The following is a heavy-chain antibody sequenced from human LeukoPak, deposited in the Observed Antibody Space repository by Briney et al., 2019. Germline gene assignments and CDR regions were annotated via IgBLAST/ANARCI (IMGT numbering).Heavy chain of an antibody. V-gene: IGHV4-59*01. J-gene: IGHJ6*02. Sequence: SETLSLTCTVSGASISSYYWSWIRQPPGKGLEWIGYIYYSGSTNYNPSLKSRVTISVDTSKNQFSLKLSSVTAADTAVYYCARVDGLEYSLNIWGQGTTVTVSS. CDR3: ARVDGLEYSLNI. CDR2: IYYSGST. CDR1: GASISSYY. D-gene: IGHD5-18*01.